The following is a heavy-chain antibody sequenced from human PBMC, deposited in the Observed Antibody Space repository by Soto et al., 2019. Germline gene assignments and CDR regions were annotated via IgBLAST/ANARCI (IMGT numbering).Heavy chain of an antibody. V-gene: IGHV4-4*02. D-gene: IGHD4-17*01. CDR2: IYHHGST. J-gene: IGHJ4*02. CDR3: ARRFSVTTMRGFFDS. Sequence: QVQLQESGPGLVKPSETLSLTCAVSNGSINTSFWWSWVRQSPGKALEWIGEIYHHGSTNYNPSLKSRVTVSIDKSKNQFSLKLYSVTTADTAIYYCARRFSVTTMRGFFDSWRQGSLVTVSS. CDR1: NGSINTSFW.